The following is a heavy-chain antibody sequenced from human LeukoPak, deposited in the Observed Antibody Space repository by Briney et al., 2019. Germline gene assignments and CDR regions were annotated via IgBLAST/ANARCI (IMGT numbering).Heavy chain of an antibody. CDR2: INHSGST. CDR3: ARYLDYGGNSRVFQR. D-gene: IGHD4-23*01. V-gene: IGHV4-34*01. Sequence: SETLSLTCAVYGGSFSGYYWSWIRQPPGKGLEWIGEINHSGSTNYNPSLKSRVTISVDTSKNQFSLKLSSVTAADTAFYYCARYLDYGGNSRVFQRWGQGTLVTVSS. CDR1: GGSFSGYY. J-gene: IGHJ1*01.